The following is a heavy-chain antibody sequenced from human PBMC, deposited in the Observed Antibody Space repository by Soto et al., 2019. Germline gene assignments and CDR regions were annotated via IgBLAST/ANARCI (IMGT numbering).Heavy chain of an antibody. V-gene: IGHV4-34*01. J-gene: IGHJ5*02. D-gene: IGHD5-18*01. CDR3: ARTAMVLSYNWFDP. CDR2: INHSGST. Sequence: SETLSLTCAVYGGSFSGYYWSWIRQPPGKGLEWIGEINHSGSTNYNPSLKSRVTISVDTSKNQFSLKLSSVTAADTAVYYCARTAMVLSYNWFDPWGQGTLVTV. CDR1: GGSFSGYY.